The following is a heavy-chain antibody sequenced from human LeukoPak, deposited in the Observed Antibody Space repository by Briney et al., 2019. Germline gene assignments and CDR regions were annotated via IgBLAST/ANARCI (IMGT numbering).Heavy chain of an antibody. Sequence: GASVNVSCKAYGGTFSNYAINWIRQAPGPGLEWMGGIIPIFGTANYAQKFQGRVTITADESTSTVYMELNSLKSEDTAVYYCARGWDYDSGGRPTAYVYWGQGTLVTVSS. CDR1: GGTFSNYA. CDR3: ARGWDYDSGGRPTAYVY. V-gene: IGHV1-69*13. CDR2: IIPIFGTA. D-gene: IGHD3-22*01. J-gene: IGHJ4*02.